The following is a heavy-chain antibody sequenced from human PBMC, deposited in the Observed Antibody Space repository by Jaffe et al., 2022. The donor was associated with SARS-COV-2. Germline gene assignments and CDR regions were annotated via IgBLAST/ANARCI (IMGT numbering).Heavy chain of an antibody. CDR2: IYNSGST. Sequence: QVQLQESGPGLVKPSETLSLTCTVSGASISSYYWSWIRQPPGKGLEWIGYIYNSGSTNYNPSLKSRVTISVDTSKNQFSLKVSSVTAADTAVYYCARFDKGGYYPHYHYYGLDVWGQGTTVTVSS. D-gene: IGHD3-3*01. J-gene: IGHJ6*02. CDR3: ARFDKGGYYPHYHYYGLDV. V-gene: IGHV4-59*01. CDR1: GASISSYY.